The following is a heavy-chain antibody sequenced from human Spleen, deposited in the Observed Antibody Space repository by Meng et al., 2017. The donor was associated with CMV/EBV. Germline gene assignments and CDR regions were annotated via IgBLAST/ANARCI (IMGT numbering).Heavy chain of an antibody. CDR3: AKSPDHINYAADLDC. CDR1: GFTFEDYG. D-gene: IGHD4-11*01. V-gene: IGHV3-20*04. CDR2: INWSGVGI. J-gene: IGHJ4*02. Sequence: GESLKISCEGFGFTFEDYGVSWVRQVPGKGLEWVSGINWSGVGIGYADSVKGRFTISRDNAKNSVYLQMNSLRAEDTAVYYCAKSPDHINYAADLDCWGQGTLVTVSS.